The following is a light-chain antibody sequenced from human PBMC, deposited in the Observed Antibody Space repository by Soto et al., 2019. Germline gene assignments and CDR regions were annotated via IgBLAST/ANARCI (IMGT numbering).Light chain of an antibody. V-gene: IGKV3-11*01. CDR1: QSVSLS. CDR3: QQRTNWIT. Sequence: EIVLTQSPATLSLSPGGRATLSCRASQSVSLSLAWYQQKPGQAPRLLIYDASSRATGIPARFSGSGSGTDFTLTISSLEPEDFAVYYCQQRTNWITFGQGTRLEIK. J-gene: IGKJ5*01. CDR2: DAS.